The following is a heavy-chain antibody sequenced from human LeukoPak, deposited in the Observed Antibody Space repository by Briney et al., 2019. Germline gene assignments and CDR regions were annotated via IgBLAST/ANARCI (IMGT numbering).Heavy chain of an antibody. J-gene: IGHJ4*02. CDR1: GFPFSSYW. CDR2: IKQDGSKK. Sequence: GGSLRLSCVASGFPFSSYWMTWVRQAPGKGLEWVANIKQDGSKKSYVDSVKGRFTISRDNAKNSLYLQMNSLRAEDTAIYYCTRVGYIDEGIDYWGQGTLLTVSS. CDR3: TRVGYIDEGIDY. V-gene: IGHV3-7*04. D-gene: IGHD5-24*01.